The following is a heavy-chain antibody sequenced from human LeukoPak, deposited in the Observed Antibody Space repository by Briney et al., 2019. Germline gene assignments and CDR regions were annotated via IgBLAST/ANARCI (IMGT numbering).Heavy chain of an antibody. CDR1: GGSISSYY. V-gene: IGHV4-59*08. CDR2: VYYSGST. J-gene: IGHJ6*02. Sequence: SETLSLTCTVSGGSISSYYWSWIRQSPGKGLEWLGYVYYSGSTNYNPSLESRVTISVDTSKNRFSLKLSSVTAADTAVYFCARHNSGTYSPGYYYYGLDVWGQGTTVTVPS. D-gene: IGHD1-26*01. CDR3: ARHNSGTYSPGYYYYGLDV.